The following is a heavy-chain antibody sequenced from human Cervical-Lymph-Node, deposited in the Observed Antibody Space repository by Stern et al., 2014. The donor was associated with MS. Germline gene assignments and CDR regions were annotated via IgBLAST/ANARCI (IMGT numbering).Heavy chain of an antibody. CDR3: ARLTGRWSNEGYLDP. D-gene: IGHD5-12*01. CDR1: GFSFDRYYW. Sequence: VQLVQSGAEVKKPGEALQIACKGSGFSFDRYYWIAWVRQLPGKGLEWMRITDPSNSDIRYSPSFQGQVPISADKPTTTAYLQWSSLKASDTAIYYCARLTGRWSNEGYLDPWGQGTLVTVSS. CDR2: TDPSNSDI. J-gene: IGHJ5*02. V-gene: IGHV5-51*04.